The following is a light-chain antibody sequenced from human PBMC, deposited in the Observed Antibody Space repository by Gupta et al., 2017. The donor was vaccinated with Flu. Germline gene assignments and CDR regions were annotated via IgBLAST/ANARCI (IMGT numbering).Light chain of an antibody. CDR1: NIGSKS. V-gene: IGLV3-21*02. CDR3: QVWDSSRDHEV. J-gene: IGLJ1*01. Sequence: SYVLTKPPSVSVAPGQTAGITCGGNNIGSKSVHWYQQKPGQAPVLVVYDDNDRPSGIPERFSGSNSGDTATLTISRVEAGDEADYSCQVWDSSRDHEVFGTGTKVTVL. CDR2: DDN.